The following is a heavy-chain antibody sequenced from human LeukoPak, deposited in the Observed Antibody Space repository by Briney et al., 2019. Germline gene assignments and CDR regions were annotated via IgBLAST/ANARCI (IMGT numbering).Heavy chain of an antibody. Sequence: ASVKVSCKASGYTFTSYYMHWVRQAPGQGLEWMGIINPSGGSTSYAQKFQGRVTMTRDTSTSTVYMELSSLRSEDTAVYYCARDTPEVGATPEAFDIWGQGTMVTVSS. CDR2: INPSGGST. D-gene: IGHD1-26*01. CDR1: GYTFTSYY. CDR3: ARDTPEVGATPEAFDI. J-gene: IGHJ3*02. V-gene: IGHV1-46*01.